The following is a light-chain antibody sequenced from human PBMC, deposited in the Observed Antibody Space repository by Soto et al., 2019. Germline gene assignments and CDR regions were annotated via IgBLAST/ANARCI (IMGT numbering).Light chain of an antibody. Sequence: EIVLTQSPATLSVSPGERATLSCRASQSISNNLAWYQQKPGQAPRLLIYDTSTRATGVPGRFSGSGSGTYFALTISSLQSDDFVVYYCQQYNHWWAVAQGTMV. V-gene: IGKV3-15*01. CDR3: QQYNHWWA. CDR1: QSISNN. CDR2: DTS. J-gene: IGKJ1*01.